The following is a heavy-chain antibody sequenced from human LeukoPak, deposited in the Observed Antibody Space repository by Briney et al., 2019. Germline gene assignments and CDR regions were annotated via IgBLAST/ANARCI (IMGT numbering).Heavy chain of an antibody. CDR3: VRDGGVSGYDLLDY. V-gene: IGHV3-7*01. CDR1: GFTFSNYW. CDR2: INQDGSEE. D-gene: IGHD5-12*01. J-gene: IGHJ4*02. Sequence: GGSLRLSCAASGFTFSNYWMTWVRQAPGKGLEWVAHINQDGSEEHYMDSVKARFTISRDNAKHSLSLQMNSLRAGDTAVYYCVRDGGVSGYDLLDYWGQGTLVTVSS.